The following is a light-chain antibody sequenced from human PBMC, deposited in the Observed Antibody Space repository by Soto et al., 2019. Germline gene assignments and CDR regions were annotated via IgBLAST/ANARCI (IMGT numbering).Light chain of an antibody. V-gene: IGKV3-20*01. J-gene: IGKJ4*01. CDR3: QQYGSSPST. Sequence: EIVLTQSPGTLSLSPGERATLSCRASQSVSTSYLAWYQQKPGQAPRLLIYGASSRATGIPERFSGSGSGTDFTLTISRLETEDFAVYPCQQYGSSPSTFGGGTKVEIK. CDR1: QSVSTSY. CDR2: GAS.